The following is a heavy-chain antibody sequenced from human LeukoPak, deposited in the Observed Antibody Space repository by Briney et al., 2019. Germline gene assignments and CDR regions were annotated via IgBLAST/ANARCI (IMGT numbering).Heavy chain of an antibody. V-gene: IGHV4-39*01. J-gene: IGHJ4*02. Sequence: SETLSLTCTVSGGSINSYYWSWIRQPPGKGLEWIGSLYYTGSTYYNPSLKSRVTISVDTSKNQFSLKLSSVTAADTAVYYCARHALTTVTYGFDYWGQGTLVTLSS. D-gene: IGHD4-17*01. CDR1: GGSINSYY. CDR3: ARHALTTVTYGFDY. CDR2: LYYTGST.